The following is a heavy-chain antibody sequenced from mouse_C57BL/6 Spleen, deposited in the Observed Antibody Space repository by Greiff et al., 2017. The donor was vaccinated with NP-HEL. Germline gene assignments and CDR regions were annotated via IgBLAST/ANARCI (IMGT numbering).Heavy chain of an antibody. CDR3: AREPKVYYGSSTGYFDV. V-gene: IGHV1-78*01. J-gene: IGHJ1*03. D-gene: IGHD1-1*01. Sequence: VKLMESDAELVKPGASVKISCKVSGYTFTDHTIHWMKQRPEQGLEWIGYIYPRDGSTKYNEKFKGKATLTADKSSSTAYMQLNSLTSEDSAVYFCAREPKVYYGSSTGYFDVWGTGTTVTVSS. CDR1: GYTFTDHT. CDR2: IYPRDGST.